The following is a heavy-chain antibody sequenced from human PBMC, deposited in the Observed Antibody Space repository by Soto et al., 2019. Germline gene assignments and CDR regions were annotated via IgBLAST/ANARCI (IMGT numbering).Heavy chain of an antibody. Sequence: SVKVSCKASGGTFSSYAISWVRQAPGQGLEWMGGIIPIFGTANYAQKFQGRVTITADESTSTAYMELSSLRSEDTAVYYCARVGDSSGLYKPFDYWGQGTLVTVSS. CDR3: ARVGDSSGLYKPFDY. CDR2: IIPIFGTA. D-gene: IGHD3-22*01. CDR1: GGTFSSYA. V-gene: IGHV1-69*13. J-gene: IGHJ4*02.